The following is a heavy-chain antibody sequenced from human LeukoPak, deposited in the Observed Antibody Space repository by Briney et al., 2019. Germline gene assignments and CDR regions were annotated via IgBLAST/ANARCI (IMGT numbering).Heavy chain of an antibody. V-gene: IGHV4-38-2*02. CDR3: ARDTGSSSGGGSGMDV. CDR2: IYHSGST. CDR1: GYSISSGYY. J-gene: IGHJ6*04. D-gene: IGHD6-13*01. Sequence: SETLSLTCAVSGYSISSGYYWGWIRQPPGKGLEWIGSIYHSGSTLYNPSLKSRVTISVDTSKTQFSLNLSSVTAADTAVYYCARDTGSSSGGGSGMDVCGKGTTVTVSS.